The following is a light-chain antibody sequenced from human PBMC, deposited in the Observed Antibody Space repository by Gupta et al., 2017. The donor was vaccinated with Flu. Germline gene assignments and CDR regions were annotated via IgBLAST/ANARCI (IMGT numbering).Light chain of an antibody. CDR2: AAS. CDR1: QSIRSY. V-gene: IGKV1-39*01. Sequence: SSLYASVGDRVTITCRASQSIRSYLNWYQQKPGKAPKLLIYAASSWQSGVSSRFSGSGYGKDLTLTISSRQQEDFASYYCQQSDSNPLFTFGHGTKVDIK. CDR3: QQSDSNPLFT. J-gene: IGKJ3*01.